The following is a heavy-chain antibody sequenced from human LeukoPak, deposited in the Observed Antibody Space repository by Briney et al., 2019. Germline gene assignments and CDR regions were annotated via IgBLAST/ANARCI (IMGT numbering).Heavy chain of an antibody. V-gene: IGHV3-30*02. CDR3: ANSRATIVVVPAAIGY. Sequence: GGSLRLSCAASGFTFSSYAMSWVRQAPGKGLEWVAFIRYDGSNKYYADSVKGRFTISRDNSKNTLYLQMNSLRAEDTAVYYCANSRATIVVVPAAIGYWGQGTLVTVSS. CDR2: IRYDGSNK. J-gene: IGHJ4*02. CDR1: GFTFSSYA. D-gene: IGHD2-2*01.